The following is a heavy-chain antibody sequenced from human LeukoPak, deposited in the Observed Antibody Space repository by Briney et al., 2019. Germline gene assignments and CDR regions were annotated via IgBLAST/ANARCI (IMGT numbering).Heavy chain of an antibody. Sequence: GGSLRLSCAASGFTFSSYSMNWVRQAPGKGLEWVSSISSSSSYIYYADSVKGRFTISRDNAKNSLYLQMNSLRAEDTAVYYCATDYYYDSSGSYYTVDYWGQGTLVTVSS. CDR1: GFTFSSYS. V-gene: IGHV3-21*01. CDR3: ATDYYYDSSGSYYTVDY. J-gene: IGHJ4*02. CDR2: ISSSSSYI. D-gene: IGHD3-22*01.